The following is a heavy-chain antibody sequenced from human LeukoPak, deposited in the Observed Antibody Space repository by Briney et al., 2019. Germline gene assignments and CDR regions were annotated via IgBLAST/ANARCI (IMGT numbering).Heavy chain of an antibody. CDR1: GFALGSYV. J-gene: IGHJ4*02. D-gene: IGHD5-18*01. V-gene: IGHV3-23*01. Sequence: GGSLRLSCTASGFALGSYVMGWVRQAPGRGLEWVSSISTSGGATYYADSVRGRFTVSRDNSKNTLYLQMNSLRAEDTAVYYCARENYVDTAMSLDYWGQGTLVTVSS. CDR3: ARENYVDTAMSLDY. CDR2: ISTSGGAT.